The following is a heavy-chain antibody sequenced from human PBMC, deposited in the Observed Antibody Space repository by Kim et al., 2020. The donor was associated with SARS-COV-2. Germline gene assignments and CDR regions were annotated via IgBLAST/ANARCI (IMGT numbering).Heavy chain of an antibody. CDR3: ARKTYDFWSGPNWFDP. Sequence: PSLKRRGTISVDTSKNQFYLKLSAVTAADTAVYYCARKTYDFWSGPNWFDPWGQGTLVTVSS. D-gene: IGHD3-3*01. V-gene: IGHV4-39*01. J-gene: IGHJ5*02.